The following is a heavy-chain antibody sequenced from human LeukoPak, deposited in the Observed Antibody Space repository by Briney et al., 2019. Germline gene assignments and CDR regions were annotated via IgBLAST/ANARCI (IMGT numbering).Heavy chain of an antibody. CDR1: GGTFSSYA. J-gene: IGHJ2*01. V-gene: IGHV1-8*02. CDR3: TRDNYYDGGGYYTWYFDL. D-gene: IGHD3-22*01. CDR2: MNPNSGNT. Sequence: ASVNVSCKASGGTFSSYAISWVRQATGQGLEWMGWMNPNSGNTGYAQKFQGRVTMTRDTSISTAYMELSSLRSEDTAVYYCTRDNYYDGGGYYTWYFDLWGRGTLVTVSS.